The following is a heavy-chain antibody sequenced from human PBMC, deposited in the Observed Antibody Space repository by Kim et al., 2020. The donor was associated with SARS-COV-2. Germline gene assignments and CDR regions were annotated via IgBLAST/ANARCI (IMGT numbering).Heavy chain of an antibody. CDR3: AKDVGSKGGNSHRGVWFDP. J-gene: IGHJ5*02. CDR2: IASGGST. Sequence: GGSLRLSCAASGFTFASYAMSWVRQAPGKGLEWVSTIASGGSTYYADSVKGRFTISRDNSKNTLYLQMNSLTAEDTAVYYCAKDVGSKGGNSHRGVWFDPWGQGTLVTVSS. V-gene: IGHV3-23*01. CDR1: GFTFASYA. D-gene: IGHD2-21*02.